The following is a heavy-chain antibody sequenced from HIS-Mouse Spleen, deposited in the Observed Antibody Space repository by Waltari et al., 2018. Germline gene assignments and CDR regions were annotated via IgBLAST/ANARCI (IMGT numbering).Heavy chain of an antibody. Sequence: QVQLQESGPGLVKPSQTLSLTCTVSGGSISSGDYYWHWIRPPPGTGLEWIGYIYYSGSTYYNPSLKSRVTISVDTSKNQFSLKLSSVTAADTAVYYCARGAPYCSGGSCYPKYYFDYWGQGTLVTVSS. V-gene: IGHV4-30-4*01. CDR2: IYYSGST. D-gene: IGHD2-15*01. CDR3: ARGAPYCSGGSCYPKYYFDY. CDR1: GGSISSGDYY. J-gene: IGHJ4*02.